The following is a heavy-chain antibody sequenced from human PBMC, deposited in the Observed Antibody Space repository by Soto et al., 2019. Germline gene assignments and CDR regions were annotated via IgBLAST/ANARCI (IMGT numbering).Heavy chain of an antibody. J-gene: IGHJ4*02. CDR3: VRDFGGNRDY. CDR2: INVDGSRI. CDR1: GFTVTNYW. Sequence: PGGSLRLSCAASGFTVTNYWMHWVRQAPGKGLVWVSRINVDGSRIDHADSVRGRFTISRDSAKNTLYLQMNSLRVDDTAVYYCVRDFGGNRDYWGQGTLVTVSS. D-gene: IGHD2-15*01. V-gene: IGHV3-74*01.